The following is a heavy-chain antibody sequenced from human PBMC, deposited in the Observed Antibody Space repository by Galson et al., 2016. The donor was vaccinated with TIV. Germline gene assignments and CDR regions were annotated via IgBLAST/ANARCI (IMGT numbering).Heavy chain of an antibody. D-gene: IGHD2-21*02. CDR2: IYYSGNA. J-gene: IGHJ3*02. CDR3: SRDKYCGGDCYPGAFDI. CDR1: GGPITSVGYY. V-gene: IGHV4-31*03. Sequence: TLSPTCTVSGGPITSVGYYWSWIRQHPGKGLEWIGYIYYSGNAYYNPSLKSRVTISVDTSKNQFSLRLSSVTAADTAVYYCSRDKYCGGDCYPGAFDIWGQGRMVTVSS.